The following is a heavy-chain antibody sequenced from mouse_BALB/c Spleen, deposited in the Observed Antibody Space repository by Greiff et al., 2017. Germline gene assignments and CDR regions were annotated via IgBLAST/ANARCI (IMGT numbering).Heavy chain of an antibody. Sequence: QVQLKQSGAELAKPGASVKMSCKASGYTFTSYWMHWVKQRPGQGLEWIGYINPSTGYTEYNQKFKDKATLTADKSSSTAYMQLSSLTSEDSAVYYCAYGYADYGGQGTTHTVSS. J-gene: IGHJ2*01. CDR3: AYGYADY. CDR1: GYTFTSYW. V-gene: IGHV1-7*01. D-gene: IGHD1-2*01. CDR2: INPSTGYT.